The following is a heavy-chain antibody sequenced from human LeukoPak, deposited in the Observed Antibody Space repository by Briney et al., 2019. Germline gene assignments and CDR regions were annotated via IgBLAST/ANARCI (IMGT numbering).Heavy chain of an antibody. V-gene: IGHV3-23*01. J-gene: IGHJ4*02. Sequence: GGSLRLSCSASGFTFSSYAMSWVRQAPGKGLEWVSAISGSGGSTYYADSAKGRFTISRDNSKNTLYLQMNSLRAEDTAVYYCAKDSRLLRYFDWANFDYWGQGTLVTVSS. D-gene: IGHD3-9*01. CDR3: AKDSRLLRYFDWANFDY. CDR2: ISGSGGST. CDR1: GFTFSSYA.